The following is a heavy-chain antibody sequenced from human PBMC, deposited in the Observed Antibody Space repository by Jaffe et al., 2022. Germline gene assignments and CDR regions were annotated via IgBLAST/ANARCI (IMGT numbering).Heavy chain of an antibody. D-gene: IGHD2-15*01. V-gene: IGHV4-39*01. CDR2: IYYSGST. Sequence: QLQLQESGPGLVKPSETLSLTCTVSGGSISSSSYYWGWIRQPPGKGLEWIGSIYYSGSTYYNPSLKSRVTISVDTSKNQFSLKLSSVTAADTAVYYCASQGYCSGGSCWQAFDIWGQGTMVTVSS. CDR1: GGSISSSSYY. CDR3: ASQGYCSGGSCWQAFDI. J-gene: IGHJ3*02.